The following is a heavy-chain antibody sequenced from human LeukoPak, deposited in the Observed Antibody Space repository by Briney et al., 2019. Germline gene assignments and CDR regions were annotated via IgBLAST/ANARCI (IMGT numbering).Heavy chain of an antibody. V-gene: IGHV3-43*02. Sequence: PGGSLRLSCAASGFTFDDYAMHWVRQAPGKGLEWVSLISGDGGSAYYADSVKGRFTISRDNSKSSLYLQMNSLRTEDTALYYCAKDFLTYYYDSSGYKDAFDIWGQGTMVTVSS. D-gene: IGHD3-22*01. CDR1: GFTFDDYA. CDR2: ISGDGGSA. CDR3: AKDFLTYYYDSSGYKDAFDI. J-gene: IGHJ3*02.